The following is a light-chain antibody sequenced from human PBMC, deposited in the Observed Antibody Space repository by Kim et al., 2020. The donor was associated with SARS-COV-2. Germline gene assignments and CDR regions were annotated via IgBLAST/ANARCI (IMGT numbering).Light chain of an antibody. J-gene: IGLJ3*02. V-gene: IGLV6-57*01. CDR2: EDD. CDR1: NGNIASNY. Sequence: KTVTISCHRSNGNIASNYVQWYRQRPGSSPTILIYEDDDRASGVPDRFSGSLDTSSNSASLTISGLKTEDEAHYYCQSYDATDVVFGGGTQLTVL. CDR3: QSYDATDVV.